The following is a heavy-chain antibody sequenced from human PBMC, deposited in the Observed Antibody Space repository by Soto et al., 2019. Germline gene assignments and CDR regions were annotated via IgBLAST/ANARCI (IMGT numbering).Heavy chain of an antibody. V-gene: IGHV4-31*03. CDR1: GGSISSGGYY. J-gene: IGHJ6*02. D-gene: IGHD2-2*01. Sequence: QVQLQESGPGLVKPSQTLSLTCTVSGGSISSGGYYWSWIRQHPGKGLEWIGYIYYSGSTYYNPSPKSRVTISVDTSKNQFSLKLSSVTAADTAVYYCARGVNGYCISTSCLYYYGMDVWGQGTTVTVSS. CDR2: IYYSGST. CDR3: ARGVNGYCISTSCLYYYGMDV.